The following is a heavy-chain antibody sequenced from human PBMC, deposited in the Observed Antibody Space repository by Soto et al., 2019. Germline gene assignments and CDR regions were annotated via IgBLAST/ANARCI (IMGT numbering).Heavy chain of an antibody. D-gene: IGHD3-22*01. V-gene: IGHV1-46*01. CDR1: GYTFTSYY. Sequence: QVQLVQSGAEVKKPGASVKVSCKASGYTFTSYYMHWVRQAPGQGLEWMGIINPSGGSTSYAQKFQGRVTMTRDTSTSTGYMELSSLRSEDTAVYYCARETLNYYDPAGWFDPWGQGTLVTVSS. J-gene: IGHJ5*02. CDR3: ARETLNYYDPAGWFDP. CDR2: INPSGGST.